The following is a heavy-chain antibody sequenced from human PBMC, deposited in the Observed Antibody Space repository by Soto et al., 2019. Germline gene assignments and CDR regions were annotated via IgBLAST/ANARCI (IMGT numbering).Heavy chain of an antibody. J-gene: IGHJ5*02. CDR1: GYTFTSYG. V-gene: IGHV1-18*01. CDR2: ISAYNGNT. Sequence: ASVKVSCKASGYTFTSYGISWVRQAPGQGLEWMGWISAYNGNTNYAQKLQGRVTMTTDTSTSTAYMELRSLRSDDTAVYYCARYALGLAYCSSNSCYHPFWFDPWGQGTLVTVS. D-gene: IGHD2-2*01. CDR3: ARYALGLAYCSSNSCYHPFWFDP.